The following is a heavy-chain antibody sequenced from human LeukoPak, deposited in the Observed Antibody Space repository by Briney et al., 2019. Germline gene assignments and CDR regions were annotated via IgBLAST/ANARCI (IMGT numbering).Heavy chain of an antibody. CDR3: ARGRGIVGATTDYYFDY. V-gene: IGHV4-34*01. J-gene: IGHJ4*02. D-gene: IGHD1-26*01. CDR1: GGSFSGYH. CDR2: INDRGHT. Sequence: PSETLSLTCAVHGGSFSGYHWNWIRQSPGKGLEWIGEINDRGHTNYNPSLESRVTISVDTSKNQFSLKLSSVTAADTAVYYCARGRGIVGATTDYYFDYWGQGTLVTVSS.